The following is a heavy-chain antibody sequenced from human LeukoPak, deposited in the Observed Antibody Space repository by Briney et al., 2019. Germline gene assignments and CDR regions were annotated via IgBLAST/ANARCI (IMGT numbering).Heavy chain of an antibody. D-gene: IGHD3-10*01. CDR2: ISGSGGST. V-gene: IGHV3-23*01. CDR3: VKDGSGSYYTYYFDY. Sequence: PGGSLRLSCAASGFTFSSYAMSWVRQAPGKGLEWVSAISGSGGSTYYADSVKGRFTISRDNSKNTLYLQMSSLRTEDTAVYYCVKDGSGSYYTYYFDYWGQGTLVTVSS. J-gene: IGHJ4*02. CDR1: GFTFSSYA.